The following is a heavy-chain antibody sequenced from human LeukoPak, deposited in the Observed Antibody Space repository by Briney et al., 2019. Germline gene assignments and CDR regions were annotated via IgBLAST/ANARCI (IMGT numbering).Heavy chain of an antibody. J-gene: IGHJ4*02. CDR3: TRGGYSGSYQHYFDS. CDR1: GFTVSTNY. V-gene: IGHV3-53*04. D-gene: IGHD1-26*01. CDR2: IYSSNTT. Sequence: GGSLRLSCAASGFTVSTNYMTWVRRAPGKGLEWVSVIYSSNTTYYADSVKGRFTISRHNSKNTLYLQMNSLRADDTAVYYCTRGGYSGSYQHYFDSWGQGTLVTVSS.